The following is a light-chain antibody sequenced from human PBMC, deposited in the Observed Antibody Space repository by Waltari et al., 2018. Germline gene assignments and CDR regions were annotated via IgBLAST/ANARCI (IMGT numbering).Light chain of an antibody. CDR2: RDI. CDR1: NLQYKY. Sequence: YEMTQPPSVSVSPGQTASITCSGDNLQYKYVYWYQHKPGKSPLLILYRDIERPSGIPERVSGSNSGNTATLTIIETQAMDEADYYCQAWDTSTGVVFGGGTKLTVL. CDR3: QAWDTSTGVV. V-gene: IGLV3-1*01. J-gene: IGLJ2*01.